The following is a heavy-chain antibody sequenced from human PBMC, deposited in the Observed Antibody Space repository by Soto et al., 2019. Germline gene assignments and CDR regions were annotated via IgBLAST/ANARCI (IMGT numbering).Heavy chain of an antibody. Sequence: QVQLVQSGAEVKKPGSSVKVSCEAPGGTFDHAAITWVRQAPGQGLEWMGGINPMFNSTHYAQTFQGRVTITADAATSTAFMKLRRLRSDDTAVYYCARQIFAADYWGQGTLLIVSS. CDR1: GGTFDHAA. CDR2: INPMFNST. D-gene: IGHD3-9*01. V-gene: IGHV1-69*01. J-gene: IGHJ4*02. CDR3: ARQIFAADY.